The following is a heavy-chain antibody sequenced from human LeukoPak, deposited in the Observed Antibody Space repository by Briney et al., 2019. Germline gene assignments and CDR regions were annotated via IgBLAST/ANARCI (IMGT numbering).Heavy chain of an antibody. V-gene: IGHV3-23*01. CDR3: VGGSNNWNDGNLGYFDY. Sequence: PGGSLRLSCAASGFTFSSYAMSWVRQAPGKGLEWVSAISGSGGSTYYADSVKGRFTISRDNSKNTLYLQMNSLRAEDTAVYYCVGGSNNWNDGNLGYFDYWGQGTLVTVSS. CDR1: GFTFSSYA. D-gene: IGHD1-20*01. J-gene: IGHJ4*02. CDR2: ISGSGGST.